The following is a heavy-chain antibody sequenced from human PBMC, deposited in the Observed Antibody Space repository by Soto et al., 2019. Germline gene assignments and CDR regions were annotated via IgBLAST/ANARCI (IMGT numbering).Heavy chain of an antibody. D-gene: IGHD1-26*01. J-gene: IGHJ4*02. Sequence: QVQLQESGPGLVKPSQTLSLTCTVSGGSISSGGYYWSWIRQHPGKGLEWIGYIYYSGSTYYNPSLKSRVTISVDTSKTQVSLQLSSVTAADTAVYYCSRVRGGGPFDDWGQGTLVTVSS. V-gene: IGHV4-31*03. CDR2: IYYSGST. CDR1: GGSISSGGYY. CDR3: SRVRGGGPFDD.